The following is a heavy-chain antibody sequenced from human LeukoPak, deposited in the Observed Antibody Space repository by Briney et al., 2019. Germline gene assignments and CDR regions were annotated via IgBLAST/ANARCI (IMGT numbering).Heavy chain of an antibody. CDR2: IRYDGSNK. CDR1: GFTFSSYG. CDR3: AKGGCSGGSCYSLGY. V-gene: IGHV3-30*02. Sequence: GGSLRLSCAASGFTFSSYGMHWVRQAPGRGLEWVAFIRYDGSNKYYADSVKGRFTISRDNSKNTLYLQMNSLRAEDTAVYYCAKGGCSGGSCYSLGYWGQGTLVTVPS. D-gene: IGHD2-15*01. J-gene: IGHJ4*02.